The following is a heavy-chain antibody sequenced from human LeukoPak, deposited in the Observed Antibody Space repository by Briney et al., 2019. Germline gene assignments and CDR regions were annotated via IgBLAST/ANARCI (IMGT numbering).Heavy chain of an antibody. CDR2: ITSGSGST. CDR1: GFIFSNYG. Sequence: QAGGSLRLSCVASGFIFSNYGMSWVRQAPGKGLEGVSGITSGSGSTFYADSVEGRFTISRDNSKNTLYLQMNSLRADDTALYYCAKDKQQLEYFDYWGQGTLVTVSS. J-gene: IGHJ4*02. V-gene: IGHV3-23*01. CDR3: AKDKQQLEYFDY. D-gene: IGHD6-13*01.